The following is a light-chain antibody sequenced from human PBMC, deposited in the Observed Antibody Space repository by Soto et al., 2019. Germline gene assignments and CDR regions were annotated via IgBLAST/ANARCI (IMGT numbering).Light chain of an antibody. CDR3: SSYTSSSPYV. V-gene: IGLV2-14*01. CDR2: DVS. J-gene: IGLJ1*01. Sequence: QSALTQPASVSVSPGQSITISCTGTSSDVGGYNYVSWYQQYPGKAPKLMIYDVSNRPSGVSNRFSGSKSGNTASLTISGLQAEDEADYYCSSYTSSSPYVFGTGTKLTVL. CDR1: SSDVGGYNY.